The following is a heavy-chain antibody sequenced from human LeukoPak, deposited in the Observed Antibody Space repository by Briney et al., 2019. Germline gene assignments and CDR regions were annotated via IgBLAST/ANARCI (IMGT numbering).Heavy chain of an antibody. J-gene: IGHJ6*02. D-gene: IGHD3-3*01. V-gene: IGHV1-8*01. CDR2: MNPNSGNT. CDR3: ARGRYYDFWSGYLANYGMDV. Sequence: ASVKVSCNASGYTFTSYDINWVRQATGQGLEWMGWMNPNSGNTGYAQKFQGRVTMTRNTSISTAYMELSSLRSEDTAVYYCARGRYYDFWSGYLANYGMDVWGQGTTVTVSS. CDR1: GYTFTSYD.